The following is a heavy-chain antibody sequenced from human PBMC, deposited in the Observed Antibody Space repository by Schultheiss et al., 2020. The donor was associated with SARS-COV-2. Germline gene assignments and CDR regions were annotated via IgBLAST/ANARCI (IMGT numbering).Heavy chain of an antibody. CDR3: ARRGGFSYYYDSSGLNWFDP. V-gene: IGHV4-39*07. Sequence: SQTLSLTCTVSGGSISSSSYYWGWIRQPPGKGLEWIGYIYYSGSTYYNPSLKSRVTISVDTSKNQFSLKLSSVTAADTAVYYCARRGGFSYYYDSSGLNWFDPWGQGTLVTVSS. D-gene: IGHD3-22*01. CDR1: GGSISSSSYY. CDR2: IYYSGST. J-gene: IGHJ5*02.